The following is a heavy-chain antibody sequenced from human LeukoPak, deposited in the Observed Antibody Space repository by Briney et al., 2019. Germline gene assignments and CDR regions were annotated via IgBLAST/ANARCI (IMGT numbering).Heavy chain of an antibody. CDR3: ARGPTRYYYDSSGYYYSEYFQH. CDR1: GFTFDDYG. J-gene: IGHJ1*01. D-gene: IGHD3-22*01. V-gene: IGHV3-20*04. CDR2: INWNGGNT. Sequence: GGSLRLSCAASGFTFDDYGMSWVRQAPGKGLEWVSGINWNGGNTGYADSVKGRLTNSRDNAKNSLYLQMNSLRAEDTALYYCARGPTRYYYDSSGYYYSEYFQHWGQGTLVTVSS.